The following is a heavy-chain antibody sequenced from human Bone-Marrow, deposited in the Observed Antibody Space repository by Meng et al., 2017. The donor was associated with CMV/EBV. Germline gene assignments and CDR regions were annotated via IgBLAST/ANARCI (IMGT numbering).Heavy chain of an antibody. Sequence: SETLSLTCTVSGGSISSSSYYWGWIRQPPGKGLEWIGEINHSGSTNYNPSLKSRVTISVDTSKNQFSLKLSSVTAADTAVYYCASAPPDAFDIWGQGTMVTVSS. J-gene: IGHJ3*02. CDR1: GGSISSSSYY. CDR2: INHSGST. V-gene: IGHV4-39*07. CDR3: ASAPPDAFDI.